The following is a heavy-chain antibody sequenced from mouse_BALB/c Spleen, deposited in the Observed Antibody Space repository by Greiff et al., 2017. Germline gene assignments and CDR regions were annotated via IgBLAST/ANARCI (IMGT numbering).Heavy chain of an antibody. CDR3: ARVDYGNYRRYFDV. CDR1: GFTFSSYA. D-gene: IGHD2-1*01. J-gene: IGHJ1*01. CDR2: ISSGGST. Sequence: EVQLVESGGGLVKPGGSLKLSCAASGFTFSSYAMSWVRQTPEKRLEWVASISSGGSTYYPDSVKGRFTISRDNARNILYLQMSSLRSEDTAMYYCARVDYGNYRRYFDVWGAGTTVTVSS. V-gene: IGHV5-6-5*01.